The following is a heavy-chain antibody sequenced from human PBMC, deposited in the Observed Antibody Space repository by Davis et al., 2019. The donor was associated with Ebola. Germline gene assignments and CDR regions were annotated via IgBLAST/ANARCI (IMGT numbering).Heavy chain of an antibody. CDR2: IVVGSGNT. D-gene: IGHD3-9*01. CDR1: GYTFTSSA. CDR3: AAGTYDILTEENLFDY. J-gene: IGHJ4*02. Sequence: SVKVSCKASGYTFTSSAVQWVRQARGQRLEWIGWIVVGSGNTNYAQKFQERVTITRDMSTSTAYMELSSLRSEDTAVYYCAAGTYDILTEENLFDYWGQGTLVTVPS. V-gene: IGHV1-58*01.